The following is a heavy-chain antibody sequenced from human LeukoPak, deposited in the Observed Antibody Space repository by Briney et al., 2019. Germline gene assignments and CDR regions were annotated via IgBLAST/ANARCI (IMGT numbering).Heavy chain of an antibody. CDR1: GFTFSSYW. Sequence: GGSLRLSCAASGFTFSSYWMSWVRQAPGKGLEWVSSISSSGSYMYYADSLKGRFTISRDNAKNSLSLQMNSLRAEDTAVYYCVKVRLGGSGSLDYWGQGTLVTVSS. CDR3: VKVRLGGSGSLDY. J-gene: IGHJ4*02. D-gene: IGHD3-10*01. CDR2: ISSSGSYM. V-gene: IGHV3-21*04.